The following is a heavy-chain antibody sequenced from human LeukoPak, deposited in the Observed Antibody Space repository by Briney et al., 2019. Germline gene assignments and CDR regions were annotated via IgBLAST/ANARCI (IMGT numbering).Heavy chain of an antibody. V-gene: IGHV4-59*01. CDR2: IYYSGST. J-gene: IGHJ4*02. CDR1: GGSISSYY. Sequence: PSETLSLTCTVSGGSISSYYWSWIRQPPGKGLEWIGYIYYSGSTNYNPSLKSRVTISVDTSKNQFSLKLSSVTAADTAVYYCARLNGGNSFLVRDYWGQGTLVTVSS. CDR3: ARLNGGNSFLVRDY. D-gene: IGHD4-23*01.